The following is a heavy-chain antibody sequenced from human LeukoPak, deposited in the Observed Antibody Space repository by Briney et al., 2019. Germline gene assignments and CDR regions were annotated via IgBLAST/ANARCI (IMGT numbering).Heavy chain of an antibody. D-gene: IGHD1-26*01. V-gene: IGHV6-1*01. J-gene: IGHJ6*02. Sequence: SQTLSLTCAISGDSVSSNSAVWNWIRQSPSRGLEWLGRTYYRSKWYNDYAVPVKSRITINPDTSKNQFSLQLNSGTPEDTAVYYCARREPGYYGMDVWGQGTTVTVSS. CDR2: TYYRSKWYN. CDR1: GDSVSSNSAV. CDR3: ARREPGYYGMDV.